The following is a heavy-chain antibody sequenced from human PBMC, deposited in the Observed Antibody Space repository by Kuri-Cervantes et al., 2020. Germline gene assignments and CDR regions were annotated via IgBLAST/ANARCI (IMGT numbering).Heavy chain of an antibody. Sequence: GGSLRLSCAASGFTFSSYAMSWVRQAPGKGLEWVSAISGSGGSTYYADSVKGRFTISRDNSKNTLYLQMNSLRAEDTAVYYCAKAPHIMSVPFYYDSSVPFDYWGQGTLVNVAS. J-gene: IGHJ4*02. D-gene: IGHD3-22*01. V-gene: IGHV3-23*01. CDR1: GFTFSSYA. CDR3: AKAPHIMSVPFYYDSSVPFDY. CDR2: ISGSGGST.